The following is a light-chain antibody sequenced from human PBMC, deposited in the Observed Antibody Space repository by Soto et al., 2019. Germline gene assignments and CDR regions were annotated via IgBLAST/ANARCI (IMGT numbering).Light chain of an antibody. V-gene: IGKV3-15*01. CDR1: QSVSNN. CDR2: GAS. CDR3: QQYNNFPVT. J-gene: IGKJ1*01. Sequence: EIVLTQSPGTLSLPPGERATLSCRASQSVSNNLAWYQQKPGQAPRLLIYGASTRATGIPARFSGSGSGTEFTLTISSPQSEDFAVYYCQQYNNFPVTFGQGTKVDI.